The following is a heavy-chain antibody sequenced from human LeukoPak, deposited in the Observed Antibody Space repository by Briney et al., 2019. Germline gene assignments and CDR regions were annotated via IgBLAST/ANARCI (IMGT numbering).Heavy chain of an antibody. CDR1: GGSISSYY. Sequence: SETLSLTCTVSGGSISSYYWSWIRQPPGKGLEWIGYIYYSGSTNYNPSLRSRVTISVDTSKNQFSLKLSSVTAADTAVYYCARHEAYYYGSGPFAFDIWGQGTMVTVSS. V-gene: IGHV4-59*08. J-gene: IGHJ3*02. CDR3: ARHEAYYYGSGPFAFDI. CDR2: IYYSGST. D-gene: IGHD3-10*01.